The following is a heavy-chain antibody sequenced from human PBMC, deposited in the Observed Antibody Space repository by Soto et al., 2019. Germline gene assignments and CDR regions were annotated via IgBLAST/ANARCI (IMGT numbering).Heavy chain of an antibody. D-gene: IGHD3-3*01. CDR3: AKESAIFGVVIAYNWFDP. CDR2: ISYDGSNK. J-gene: IGHJ5*02. Sequence: QVQLVESGGGVVQPGRSLRLSCAASGFTFSSYGMHWVRQAPGKGLEWVAVISYDGSNKYYADSVKGRFTISRDNSKNTRYLQMNSLRAEDTAVYYCAKESAIFGVVIAYNWFDPWGQGTLVTVSS. CDR1: GFTFSSYG. V-gene: IGHV3-30*18.